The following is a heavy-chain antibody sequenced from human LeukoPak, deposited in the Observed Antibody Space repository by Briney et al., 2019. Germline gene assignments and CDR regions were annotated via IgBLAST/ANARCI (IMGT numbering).Heavy chain of an antibody. CDR1: GLTFSSYW. Sequence: PGGSLRLSCAASGLTFSSYWTHWVRQAPGKGLVWVSRINSDGSSTSYADSVKGRFTISRDNAKNTLYLLMKSKRAEDTAVNYCARAPPGVVDNWGPGTQVTVSS. J-gene: IGHJ4*02. D-gene: IGHD3-10*01. CDR3: ARAPPGVVDN. CDR2: INSDGSST. V-gene: IGHV3-74*01.